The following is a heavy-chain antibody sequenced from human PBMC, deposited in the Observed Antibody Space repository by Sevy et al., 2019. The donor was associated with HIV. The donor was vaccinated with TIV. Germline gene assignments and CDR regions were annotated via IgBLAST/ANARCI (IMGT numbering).Heavy chain of an antibody. CDR2: INPGGTEE. V-gene: IGHV3-7*01. Sequence: GGSLRLSCVASGFTFSNSWMNWVRQAPGKGLEWVANINPGGTEEFYVDFVKGRFIISRDNAKNSLFLQMNSLRAEDTAVYYCTRASRGTDDDYWGQGTLVTVSS. D-gene: IGHD2-2*01. CDR3: TRASRGTDDDY. CDR1: GFTFSNSW. J-gene: IGHJ4*02.